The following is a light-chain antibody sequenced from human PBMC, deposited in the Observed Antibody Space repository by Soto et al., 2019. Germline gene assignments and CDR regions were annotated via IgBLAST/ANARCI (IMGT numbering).Light chain of an antibody. V-gene: IGKV1-9*01. CDR2: SAS. Sequence: DIQLTQSPSFLSASVEDRVTITCRASQGISSDLAWYQQKPGKVPKLLIYSASTLQSGVPSRFSGSGSGTDFTLTISSLQPEDFATYYCQQLNSYPALTFGGGTKVEIK. J-gene: IGKJ4*01. CDR3: QQLNSYPALT. CDR1: QGISSD.